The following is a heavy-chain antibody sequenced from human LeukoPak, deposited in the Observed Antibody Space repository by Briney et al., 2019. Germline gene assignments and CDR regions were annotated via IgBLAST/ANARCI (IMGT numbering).Heavy chain of an antibody. CDR3: ARQGEYDYVWGSYRPSPPLQSNQLPLDY. D-gene: IGHD3-16*02. CDR1: GYSFTSYW. V-gene: IGHV5-51*01. J-gene: IGHJ4*02. Sequence: GESLKISCKGSGYSFTSYWIGWVRQMPGKGLEWMGIIYPGDSDTRYSPSFQGQVTISADKSISTAYLQWSSLKASDTAMYYCARQGEYDYVWGSYRPSPPLQSNQLPLDYWGQGTLVTVSS. CDR2: IYPGDSDT.